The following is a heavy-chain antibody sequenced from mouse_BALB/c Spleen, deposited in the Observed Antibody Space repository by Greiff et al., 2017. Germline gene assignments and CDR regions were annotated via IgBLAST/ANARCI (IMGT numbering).Heavy chain of an antibody. Sequence: EVKLQESGPGLVKPSQSLSLTCTVTGYSITSDYAWNWIRQFPGNKLEWMGYISYSGSTSYNPSLKSRISITRDTSKNQFFLQLNSVTTEDTATYYCARSSAYYRYDDVFAYWGQGTLVTVSA. CDR3: ARSSAYYRYDDVFAY. J-gene: IGHJ3*01. CDR1: GYSITSDYA. D-gene: IGHD2-14*01. V-gene: IGHV3-2*02. CDR2: ISYSGST.